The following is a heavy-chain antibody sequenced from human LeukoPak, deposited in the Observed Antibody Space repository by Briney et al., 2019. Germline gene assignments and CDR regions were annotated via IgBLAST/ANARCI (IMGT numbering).Heavy chain of an antibody. D-gene: IGHD6-19*01. V-gene: IGHV4-34*01. J-gene: IGHJ4*02. CDR1: SGSFSGYY. CDR3: AASGWTPGLDC. Sequence: SETLSLTCAIYSGSFSGYYWNWIRQPPGKGLEWIGEINHSGFTNYNPSLNSRVTMSVDTSKNQFSLNLTSVTAADTAVYYCAASGWTPGLDCWGQGTPVTVSS. CDR2: INHSGFT.